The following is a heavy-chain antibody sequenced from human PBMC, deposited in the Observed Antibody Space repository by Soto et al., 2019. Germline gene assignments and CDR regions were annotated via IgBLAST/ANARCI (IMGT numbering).Heavy chain of an antibody. CDR2: IWYDGSNK. J-gene: IGHJ4*02. Sequence: PGGSLRLSCAASGFTFSSYGMHWVRQSPGKGLEWVAVIWYDGSNKYYADSVKGRFTISRDNSKNTLYLQMNSLRAEDTAVYYCARDHSGTDYDSSGYLTDWGQGTLVTVSS. CDR1: GFTFSSYG. CDR3: ARDHSGTDYDSSGYLTD. D-gene: IGHD3-22*01. V-gene: IGHV3-33*01.